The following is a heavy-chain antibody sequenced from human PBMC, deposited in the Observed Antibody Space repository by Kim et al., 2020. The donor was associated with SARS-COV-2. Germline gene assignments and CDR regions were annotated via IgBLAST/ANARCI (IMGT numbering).Heavy chain of an antibody. CDR2: T. CDR3: TRRGGSDAFDV. J-gene: IGHJ3*01. D-gene: IGHD3-16*01. V-gene: IGHV3-73*01. Sequence: TAYAPSVNGRFTVSRDDSKTTAYLHRKSLKTEDTAVYYCTRRGGSDAFDVWGRGTTVIVSA.